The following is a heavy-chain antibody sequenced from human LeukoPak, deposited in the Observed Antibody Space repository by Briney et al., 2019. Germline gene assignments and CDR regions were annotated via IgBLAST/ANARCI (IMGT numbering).Heavy chain of an antibody. CDR3: ARGRYCTSTSCSHFDY. Sequence: GESLKISYKGSGYSFTNYWIAWVRQMPGRGLEWMGIIYPADSDTRYSPSFQGQVTISGDRSISTAYLQWSSLKASDTAMYYCARGRYCTSTSCSHFDYWGQGTLVTVSS. V-gene: IGHV5-51*01. CDR2: IYPADSDT. J-gene: IGHJ4*02. D-gene: IGHD2-2*01. CDR1: GYSFTNYW.